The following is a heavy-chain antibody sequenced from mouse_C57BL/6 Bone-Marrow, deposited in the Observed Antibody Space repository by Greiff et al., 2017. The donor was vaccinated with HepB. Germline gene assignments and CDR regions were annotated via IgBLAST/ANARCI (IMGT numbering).Heavy chain of an antibody. Sequence: QVQLQQSGAELVKPGASVKISCKASGYAFSSYWMNWVKQRPGKGLEWIGQIYPGDGDTNYNGKFKGKATLTADKSSSTAYMQLSSLTSEDSAVYFCAREGIYYGSSWYFDVWGTGTTVTVSS. V-gene: IGHV1-80*01. CDR1: GYAFSSYW. CDR3: AREGIYYGSSWYFDV. CDR2: IYPGDGDT. J-gene: IGHJ1*03. D-gene: IGHD1-1*01.